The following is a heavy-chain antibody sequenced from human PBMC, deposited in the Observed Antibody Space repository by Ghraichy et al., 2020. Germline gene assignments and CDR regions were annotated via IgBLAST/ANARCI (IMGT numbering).Heavy chain of an antibody. CDR3: AKDHGSGWVGDAFDI. CDR2: ISSSGGST. CDR1: GFTFSSYA. D-gene: IGHD6-19*01. V-gene: IGHV3-23*01. J-gene: IGHJ3*02. Sequence: GGSLRLSCVASGFTFSSYAMSWVRQAPGKGLEWVSVISSSGGSTYYADSVKGRFTISRDNSKNTLYLQMNSLRAEDTAVYYCAKDHGSGWVGDAFDIWGQGTMVTVSS.